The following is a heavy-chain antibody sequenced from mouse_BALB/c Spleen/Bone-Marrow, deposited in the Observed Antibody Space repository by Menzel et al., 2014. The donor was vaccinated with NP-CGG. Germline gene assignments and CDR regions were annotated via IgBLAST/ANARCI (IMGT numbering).Heavy chain of an antibody. Sequence: VQLQQSGPGLVKPSQTVSLTCTVTGISIATGNYRWSWIRQFPGNKLEWIGYIYYSGTITYNPSLTSRTTITRDTSKNQFFLEMNSLTAEDTATYYCARTVNWYFDVWGAGTTVTVSS. V-gene: IGHV3-5*02. J-gene: IGHJ1*01. CDR2: IYYSGTI. CDR1: GISIATGNYR. D-gene: IGHD1-1*01. CDR3: ARTVNWYFDV.